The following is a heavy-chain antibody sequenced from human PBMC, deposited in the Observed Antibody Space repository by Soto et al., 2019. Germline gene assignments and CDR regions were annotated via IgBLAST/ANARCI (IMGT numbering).Heavy chain of an antibody. J-gene: IGHJ4*02. CDR3: ATYDYNGYYFDY. CDR2: INPSGGST. V-gene: IGHV1-46*01. Sequence: GASVKVSCKASGYTFSTYYMHWVRQAPGQGYEWMGIINPSGGSTTYAQKFQGRVTMTRDTSTTTVYMELSSLKSEDTAVYYCATYDYNGYYFDYWGQGTLVTVSS. D-gene: IGHD4-4*01. CDR1: GYTFSTYY.